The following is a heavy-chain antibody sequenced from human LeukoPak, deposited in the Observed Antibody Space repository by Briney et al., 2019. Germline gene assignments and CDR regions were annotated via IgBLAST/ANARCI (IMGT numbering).Heavy chain of an antibody. J-gene: IGHJ6*02. CDR2: INWDDNK. CDR3: AHSTAVGRGYYYYGMDV. Sequence: SGPTLVNPTQTLTLTCTFSGFSLSTSGVGVGWIRQPPGKALEWLALINWDDNKRYSPSLKSRLTITKDTSTNQVVLTMTNMDPVDTGTYYCAHSTAVGRGYYYYGMDVWGQGTTVTVSS. D-gene: IGHD4-23*01. V-gene: IGHV2-5*02. CDR1: GFSLSTSGVG.